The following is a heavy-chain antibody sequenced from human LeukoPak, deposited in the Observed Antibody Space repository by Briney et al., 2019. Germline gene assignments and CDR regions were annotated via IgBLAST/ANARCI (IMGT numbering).Heavy chain of an antibody. V-gene: IGHV3-48*01. D-gene: IGHD6-13*01. CDR1: GFTFSDYS. J-gene: IGHJ4*02. CDR3: ARDMSSRSWHAFDY. CDR2: ITSSNSNI. Sequence: GGSLRLSCAASGFTFSDYSMDWVRQAPGKGLGWVSYITSSNSNIQYADSVKGRFTISRDNAENSLYLQMNNLRAEDTAVYYCARDMSSRSWHAFDYWGQGILVTVSS.